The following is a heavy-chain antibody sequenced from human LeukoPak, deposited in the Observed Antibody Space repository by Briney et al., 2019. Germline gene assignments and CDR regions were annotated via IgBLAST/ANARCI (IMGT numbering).Heavy chain of an antibody. Sequence: PSETLSLTCAVSGGSFSGYYWSWIRQPPGKGLEWIGEINHTGSTNYNPSLKSRVTISVDTSKNQFSLKLSSVTAADTAVYYCAGDFWSGYYFRDWGQGTLVTVSS. J-gene: IGHJ4*02. CDR3: AGDFWSGYYFRD. CDR1: GGSFSGYY. CDR2: INHTGST. V-gene: IGHV4-34*01. D-gene: IGHD3-3*01.